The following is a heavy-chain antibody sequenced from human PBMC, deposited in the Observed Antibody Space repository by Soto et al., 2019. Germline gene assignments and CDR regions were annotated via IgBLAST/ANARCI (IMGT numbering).Heavy chain of an antibody. CDR2: ISYDGSNK. J-gene: IGHJ6*02. D-gene: IGHD3-10*01. CDR1: GFTFSSYG. Sequence: QVQLVESGGGVVQTGRSLRLSCAASGFTFSSYGMHWVRQAPGKGLEWVAVISYDGSNKYYADSVKGRFTISRDNSKNTLYLQMNSLRAEDTAVYYCAEEGGYYGSGSYSVGENYYGMDVWGQGTTVTVSS. CDR3: AEEGGYYGSGSYSVGENYYGMDV. V-gene: IGHV3-30*18.